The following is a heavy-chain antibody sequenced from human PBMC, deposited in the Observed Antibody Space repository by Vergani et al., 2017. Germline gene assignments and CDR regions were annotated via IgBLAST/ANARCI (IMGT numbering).Heavy chain of an antibody. CDR2: IKQDGSGK. V-gene: IGHV3-7*01. J-gene: IGHJ6*02. D-gene: IGHD2-2*02. CDR1: GFTFSSYW. CDR3: AREKQIVVVPAAIPDYYFYGMDV. Sequence: EVQLVESGGGLVQPGGSLRLSCAASGFTFSSYWMSWVRQAPGKGLEWVANIKQDGSGKYYVDSVKGRFTISRDNAKNTLYLQMNSLRAEDTAVYYCAREKQIVVVPAAIPDYYFYGMDVWGQGTTVTVSS.